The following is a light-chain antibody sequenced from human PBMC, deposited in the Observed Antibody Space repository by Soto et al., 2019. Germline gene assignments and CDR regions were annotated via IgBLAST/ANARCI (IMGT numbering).Light chain of an antibody. V-gene: IGKV1-5*03. Sequence: DIQMTQSPSSLSASVGDRVTITCRASQSISSWLAWYQQKPGKAPKLLIYKASTLESGVPSRFRGSGSIRDLTVTISSLQPDDFATYYCQQYNTYQWTVGQGAKVDIK. CDR1: QSISSW. CDR2: KAS. CDR3: QQYNTYQWT. J-gene: IGKJ1*01.